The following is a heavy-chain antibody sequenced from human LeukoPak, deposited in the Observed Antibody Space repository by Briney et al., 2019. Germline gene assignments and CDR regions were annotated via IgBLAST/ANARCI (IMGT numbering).Heavy chain of an antibody. J-gene: IGHJ4*02. Sequence: GALRLSCAASGFSFRNYGMYWVRQAPGKGLEYVSAISSNGDNTYYADSVKGRFTISRDNSKNTLYLQMSSLRADDTAVYYCVRGTGYWGQGTLVTVSS. CDR3: VRGTGY. CDR1: GFSFRNYG. V-gene: IGHV3-64D*06. CDR2: ISSNGDNT.